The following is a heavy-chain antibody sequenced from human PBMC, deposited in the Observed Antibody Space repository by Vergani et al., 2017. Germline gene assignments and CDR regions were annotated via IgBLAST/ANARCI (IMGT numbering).Heavy chain of an antibody. D-gene: IGHD6-19*01. CDR2: ISAYNGNT. CDR3: ARAERGWLNYYYGMDV. Sequence: QVQLVQSGAEVKKPGAPVKVSCKASGYTFTSYGISWVRQAPGQGLEWMGWISAYNGNTNYAQKLQGRVTMTTDTSTSTAYMELRSLRSDDTAGDYCARAERGWLNYYYGMDVWGQGTTVTVSS. V-gene: IGHV1-18*01. J-gene: IGHJ6*02. CDR1: GYTFTSYG.